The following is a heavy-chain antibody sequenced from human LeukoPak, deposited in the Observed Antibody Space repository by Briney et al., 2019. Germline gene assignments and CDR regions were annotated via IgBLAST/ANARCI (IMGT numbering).Heavy chain of an antibody. J-gene: IGHJ4*02. CDR1: XGSISSSGYY. V-gene: IGHV4-31*03. CDR3: ARNADMYYYVDN. CDR2: IYYSGST. Sequence: SETLSLTGTVSXGSISSSGYYCSWIRQHPGKGLEWIGCIYYSGSTYYNPSLKSRVTISVDTSKNQFSLSLSSVTAADTAVYYCARNADMYYYVDNWGQGTLVTVSS. D-gene: IGHD3-10*01.